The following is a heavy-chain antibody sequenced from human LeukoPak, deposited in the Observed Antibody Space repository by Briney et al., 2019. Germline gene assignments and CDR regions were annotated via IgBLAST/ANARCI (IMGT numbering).Heavy chain of an antibody. CDR2: ISGSGGST. Sequence: GGSLRLSCAASGFTFSSYAMSWVCQAPGKRLEWVSAISGSGGSTYYADSVKGRFTISRDNSKNTLYLQMNSLRAEDTAVYYCAKDYPLGYCSGGSCYGGVRGVFDYWGQGTLVTVSS. D-gene: IGHD2-15*01. CDR1: GFTFSSYA. V-gene: IGHV3-23*01. J-gene: IGHJ4*02. CDR3: AKDYPLGYCSGGSCYGGVRGVFDY.